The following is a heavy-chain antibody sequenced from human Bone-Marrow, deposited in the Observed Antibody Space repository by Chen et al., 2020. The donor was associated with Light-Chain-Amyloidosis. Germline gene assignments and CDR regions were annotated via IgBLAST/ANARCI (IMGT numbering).Heavy chain of an antibody. CDR2: IIPIFGTA. J-gene: IGHJ6*02. CDR3: ARGYCSSTSCPDDYYYYGMDV. Sequence: QVQLVQSGAEVKKPGSSVKVSCKASGGTFSSYAISWVRQAPGQGLEWMGGIIPIFGTANYAQKFQGRVTITADESTSTAYMELSSLRSEDTAVYYCARGYCSSTSCPDDYYYYGMDVWGQGTTVTVSS. V-gene: IGHV1-69*01. D-gene: IGHD2-2*01. CDR1: GGTFSSYA.